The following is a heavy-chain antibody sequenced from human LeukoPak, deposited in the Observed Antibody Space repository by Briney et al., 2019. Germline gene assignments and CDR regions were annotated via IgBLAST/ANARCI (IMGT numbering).Heavy chain of an antibody. D-gene: IGHD2-15*01. Sequence: RASVSVSFKVSGYTLTELSMHWVRQAPGKGLERMGGFDPEDGETIYAQKFQGRVTMTEDTSTDTAYMELSSLRSEDTAVYYCATARYCSGGSCSHWFDPWGQGTLVTVPS. CDR1: GYTLTELS. CDR3: ATARYCSGGSCSHWFDP. V-gene: IGHV1-24*01. CDR2: FDPEDGET. J-gene: IGHJ5*02.